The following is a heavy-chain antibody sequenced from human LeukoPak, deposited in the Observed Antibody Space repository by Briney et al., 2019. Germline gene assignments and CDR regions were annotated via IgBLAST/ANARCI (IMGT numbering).Heavy chain of an antibody. J-gene: IGHJ6*03. CDR3: ARANGGKSYYYYYYTDV. CDR1: GFTFSSYS. V-gene: IGHV3-48*01. D-gene: IGHD4-23*01. CDR2: ISSSSNTI. Sequence: PGGSLRLSCAASGFTFSSYSMNWVRQAPGKGLEWVSYISSSSNTIYYADSVKGRFTISRDNAKNSLYLQMNSLRAEDTAVYYCARANGGKSYYYYYYTDVWGKGTTVTVSS.